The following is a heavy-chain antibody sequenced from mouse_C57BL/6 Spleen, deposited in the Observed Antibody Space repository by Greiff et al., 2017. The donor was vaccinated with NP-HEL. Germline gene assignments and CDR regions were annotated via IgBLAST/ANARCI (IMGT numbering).Heavy chain of an antibody. D-gene: IGHD1-1*01. CDR3: ATGSSYEYFDV. V-gene: IGHV1-19*01. J-gene: IGHJ1*03. CDR1: GYTFTDYY. CDR2: INPYNGGT. Sequence: EVQLQQSGPVLVKPGASVKMSCKASGYTFTDYYMNWVKQSHGKSLEWIGVINPYNGGTSYNQKFKGKATLTVDKSSSTAYMELNSLTSEDSAVYYCATGSSYEYFDVWGTGTTVTVSS.